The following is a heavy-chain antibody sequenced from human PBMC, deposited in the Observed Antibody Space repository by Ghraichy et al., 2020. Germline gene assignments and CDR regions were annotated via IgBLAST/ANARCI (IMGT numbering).Heavy chain of an antibody. CDR1: GGSISSYY. D-gene: IGHD2-2*01. CDR3: AGPRPSFPHAFDI. CDR2: IYYSGST. V-gene: IGHV4-59*08. Sequence: SETLSLTCTVSGGSISSYYWSWIRQPPGKGLEWIGYIYYSGSTNYNPSLKSRVTISVDTSKNQFSLKLSPVTAADTAVYYCAGPRPSFPHAFDIWGQGTLVTVSS. J-gene: IGHJ3*02.